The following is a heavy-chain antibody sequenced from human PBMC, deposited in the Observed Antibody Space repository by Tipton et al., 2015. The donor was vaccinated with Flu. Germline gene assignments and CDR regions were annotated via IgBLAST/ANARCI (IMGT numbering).Heavy chain of an antibody. V-gene: IGHV4-59*01. CDR3: ARGGYYDILTGYYMNGMDV. CDR2: IYYSGST. CDR1: GGSISSYY. J-gene: IGHJ6*02. Sequence: TLSLTCTVSGGSISSYYWGWIRQPPGKGLEWIGYIYYSGSTNYNPSLKSRVTISVDTSKNQFSLKLSSVTAADTAVYYCARGGYYDILTGYYMNGMDVWGQGTTVTVSS. D-gene: IGHD3-9*01.